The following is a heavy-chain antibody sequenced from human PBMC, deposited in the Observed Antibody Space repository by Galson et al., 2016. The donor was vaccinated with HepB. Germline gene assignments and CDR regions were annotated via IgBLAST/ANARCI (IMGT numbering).Heavy chain of an antibody. CDR3: AREGGTGDLYFDY. CDR2: ISAYNGNT. V-gene: IGHV1-18*01. J-gene: IGHJ4*02. CDR1: GYTFTSYG. Sequence: SVKVSCKASGYTFTSYGVSWVRQAPGQGLEWMGWISAYNGNTNYAQKYQGRVTMTRDTSTGTVYMELRSLRSDDTAVYYCAREGGTGDLYFDYWGQGTLVTVSS. D-gene: IGHD7-27*01.